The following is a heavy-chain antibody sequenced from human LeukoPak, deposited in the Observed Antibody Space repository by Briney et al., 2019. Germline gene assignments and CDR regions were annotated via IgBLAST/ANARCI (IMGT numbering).Heavy chain of an antibody. CDR3: ARDPEWFGVDY. CDR2: INPISGGT. Sequence: GASVKVSCKASGNTFSDSYIPWVRQAPGQGLEWMGWINPISGGTNYAQKFQGRVTMTRDTSITTVYMELSRLRSDDTAVYYCARDPEWFGVDYWGQGTLVTVSS. CDR1: GNTFSDSY. V-gene: IGHV1-2*02. J-gene: IGHJ4*02. D-gene: IGHD3-10*01.